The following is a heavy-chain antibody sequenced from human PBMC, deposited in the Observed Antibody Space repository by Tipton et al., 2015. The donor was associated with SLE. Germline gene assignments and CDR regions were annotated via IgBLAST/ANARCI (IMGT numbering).Heavy chain of an antibody. D-gene: IGHD2-15*01. CDR3: ARDGFICSGGSCYPNDAFDI. CDR2: IYYSGST. Sequence: TLSLTCTVSGGSISSYYWSWIRQPPGKGLEWIGYIYYSGSTNYNPSLKSRVTISVDTSKNQFSLKLSSVTAADTAVYYCARDGFICSGGSCYPNDAFDIWGQGTMVTVSS. CDR1: GGSISSYY. J-gene: IGHJ3*02. V-gene: IGHV4-59*01.